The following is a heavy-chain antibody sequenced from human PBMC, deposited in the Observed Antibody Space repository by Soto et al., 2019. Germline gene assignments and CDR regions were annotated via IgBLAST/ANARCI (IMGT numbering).Heavy chain of an antibody. Sequence: EVQLLESGGGLVQPGGSLRLSCAASGFTFSSYAMSWVRQAPGKGLEWVSAISGSGGSTYYADSVKGRFTISRDNSKNTLYLQMNSLRAVDTAVYYCAKVPGSGVPTPNWFDPWGQGTLVTVSS. V-gene: IGHV3-23*01. CDR3: AKVPGSGVPTPNWFDP. D-gene: IGHD7-27*01. CDR1: GFTFSSYA. J-gene: IGHJ5*02. CDR2: ISGSGGST.